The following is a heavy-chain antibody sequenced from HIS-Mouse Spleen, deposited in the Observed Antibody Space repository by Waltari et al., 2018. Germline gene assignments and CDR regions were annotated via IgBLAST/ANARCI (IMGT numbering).Heavy chain of an antibody. V-gene: IGHV3-33*01. CDR3: ARTPLGDSSGYPDY. J-gene: IGHJ4*02. Sequence: QVQLVESGGGVVQPGRSLRLSCAASGFTFSSYGSHWVRPGPGKGLEWVAVIWYDGSNKYYADSVKGRFTISRDNSKNTLYLQMNSLRAEDTAVYYCARTPLGDSSGYPDYWGQGTLVTVSS. CDR2: IWYDGSNK. D-gene: IGHD3-22*01. CDR1: GFTFSSYG.